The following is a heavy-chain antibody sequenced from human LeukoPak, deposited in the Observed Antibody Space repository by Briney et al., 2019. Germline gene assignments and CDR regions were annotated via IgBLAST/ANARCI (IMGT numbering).Heavy chain of an antibody. CDR1: GGSISSGGYY. D-gene: IGHD1/OR15-1a*01. CDR2: TYYSGST. CDR3: ATEQDPANWFDP. V-gene: IGHV4-31*03. Sequence: PSQTLSLTCTVSGGSISSGGYYWSWIRQHPGKGLEWIGYTYYSGSTYYNPSLKSRVTISVDTSKNQFSLKLSSVTAADTAVYYCATEQDPANWFDPWGQGTLVTVSS. J-gene: IGHJ5*02.